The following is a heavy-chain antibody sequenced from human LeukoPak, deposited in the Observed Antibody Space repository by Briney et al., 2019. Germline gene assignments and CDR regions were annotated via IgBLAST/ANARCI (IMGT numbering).Heavy chain of an antibody. V-gene: IGHV4-59*01. J-gene: IGHJ4*02. Sequence: PSETLSLTCTVSGGSLSSYYWSWIRQPPGKGLEWIGYIYYSGSTNYNPSLKSRVTISVDTSKNQFSLKLSSVTAADTAVYYCARVGGGWYGGRSFDYWGQGTLVTVSS. D-gene: IGHD6-19*01. CDR1: GGSLSSYY. CDR3: ARVGGGWYGGRSFDY. CDR2: IYYSGST.